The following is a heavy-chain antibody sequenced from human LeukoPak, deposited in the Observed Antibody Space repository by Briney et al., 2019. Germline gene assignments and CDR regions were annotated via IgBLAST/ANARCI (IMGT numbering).Heavy chain of an antibody. Sequence: GGSLRLSCAASGFSLTSYAMSWVRQAPGKGLEWVSAITGSGGTNYYADSVKGRFTISRDSSKNTLFLQMNSLRAEDTAVYSCAKDLAPFTNAWYAFDYWGRGILVTVSS. CDR1: GFSLTSYA. CDR3: AKDLAPFTNAWYAFDY. CDR2: ITGSGGTN. V-gene: IGHV3-23*01. D-gene: IGHD6-13*01. J-gene: IGHJ4*02.